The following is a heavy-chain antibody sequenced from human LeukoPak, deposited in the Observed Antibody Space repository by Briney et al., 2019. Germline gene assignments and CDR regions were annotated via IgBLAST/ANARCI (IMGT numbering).Heavy chain of an antibody. CDR2: IIPIFGTA. CDR3: ARGAYYDSSGYYPFDY. CDR1: GGTFISYA. J-gene: IGHJ4*02. Sequence: SXXVSCKASGGTFISYAISWVRQAPGQGLEWMGGIIPIFGTANYAQKFQGRVTITADESTSTAYMELSSLRSEDTAVYYCARGAYYDSSGYYPFDYWGQGTLVTVSS. D-gene: IGHD3-22*01. V-gene: IGHV1-69*01.